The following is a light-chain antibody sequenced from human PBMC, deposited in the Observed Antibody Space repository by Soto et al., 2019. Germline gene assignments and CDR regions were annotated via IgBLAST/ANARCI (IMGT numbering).Light chain of an antibody. CDR3: VSFTDSSVRDYV. V-gene: IGLV2-14*03. CDR1: SSDVGAYIF. J-gene: IGLJ1*01. CDR2: DII. Sequence: QSALTQPASVSGSPGQSITISCTGTSSDVGAYIFVSWYQQHPGKAPKLMIYDIINRPSGVSNRFSGSKSGNTASLTISGLQAEDEADYYCVSFTDSSVRDYVFGGGTKVTVL.